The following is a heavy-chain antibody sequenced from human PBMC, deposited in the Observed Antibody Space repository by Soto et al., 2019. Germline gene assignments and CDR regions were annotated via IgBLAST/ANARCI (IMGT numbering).Heavy chain of an antibody. V-gene: IGHV1-8*01. D-gene: IGHD6-25*01. Sequence: QVQLVQSGAEVKKPGASVKVSCKASGYTFSSNDINWVRQATGQGLEWMGWMNPNSGNTGYAQKFQGRVTMTMNTSISTGNMKLSSRRSEVTAMYFCARGIMGAATRWSQGSLVSVTS. CDR2: MNPNSGNT. CDR1: GYTFSSND. J-gene: IGHJ4*02. CDR3: ARGIMGAATR.